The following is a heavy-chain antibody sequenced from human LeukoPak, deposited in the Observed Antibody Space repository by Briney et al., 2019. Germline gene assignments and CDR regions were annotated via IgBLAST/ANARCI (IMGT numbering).Heavy chain of an antibody. CDR1: GGSISGGGYS. V-gene: IGHV4-34*01. J-gene: IGHJ6*03. D-gene: IGHD2-2*01. Sequence: SETLSLTCAVSGGSISGGGYSWSWIRQPPGKGLEWIGEINHSGSTNYNPSLKSRVTISVDTSKNQFSLKLSSVTAADTAVYYCARFSRYCSSTSCYAGMGYYYYYMDVWGKGTTVTISS. CDR2: INHSGST. CDR3: ARFSRYCSSTSCYAGMGYYYYYMDV.